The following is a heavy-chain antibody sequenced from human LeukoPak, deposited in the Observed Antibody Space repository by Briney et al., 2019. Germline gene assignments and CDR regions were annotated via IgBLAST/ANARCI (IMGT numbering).Heavy chain of an antibody. J-gene: IGHJ4*02. D-gene: IGHD6-13*01. Sequence: GGSLRLSCAASGFTFSSYAMSWVRQAPGKGLEWVSTISGSGDSTYYADSVKGRFTISRDNSKNTLYLQMNSLRAEDTAVYYCAKSPAPNVAAAGINFDYWGQGTLVTVSS. CDR2: ISGSGDST. CDR3: AKSPAPNVAAAGINFDY. CDR1: GFTFSSYA. V-gene: IGHV3-23*01.